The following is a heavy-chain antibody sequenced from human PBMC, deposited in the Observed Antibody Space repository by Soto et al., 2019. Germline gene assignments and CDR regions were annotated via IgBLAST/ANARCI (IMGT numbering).Heavy chain of an antibody. CDR2: IIPIFGTA. D-gene: IGHD6-13*01. Sequence: VKVSCKASGGTFSSYAISWVRQAPGQGLEWMGGIIPIFGTANYAQKFQGRVTITADESTSTAYMELSSLRSEDTAVYYCARDRIAAAGSWFDPWGQGTLVTVSS. CDR3: ARDRIAAAGSWFDP. J-gene: IGHJ5*02. V-gene: IGHV1-69*01. CDR1: GGTFSSYA.